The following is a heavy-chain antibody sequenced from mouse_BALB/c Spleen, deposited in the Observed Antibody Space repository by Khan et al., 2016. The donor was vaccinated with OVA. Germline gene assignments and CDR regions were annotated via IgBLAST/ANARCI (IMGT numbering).Heavy chain of an antibody. Sequence: EVQLQQSGTVLARPGASVKMSCKASGYSFTSSLIPWVKQRPGQGLAWIVDIYPGNSDTSYNQTFKDKAKLTAGTSASTAYMEVSNLTNEDSAVYDGTRGGYSAFAYWGQGTLVTVSA. CDR1: GYSFTSSL. D-gene: IGHD2-12*01. V-gene: IGHV1-5*01. J-gene: IGHJ3*01. CDR3: TRGGYSAFAY. CDR2: IYPGNSDT.